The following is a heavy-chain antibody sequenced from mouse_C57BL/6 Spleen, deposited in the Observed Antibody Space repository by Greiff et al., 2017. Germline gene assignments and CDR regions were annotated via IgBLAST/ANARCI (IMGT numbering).Heavy chain of an antibody. D-gene: IGHD1-1*01. CDR2: IFPGDGDT. CDR3: APITTVGGYYAMDY. Sequence: VMLVESGPELVKPGASGRISGKLSGYAFSTSWLNWGKRRPGKGLGWIGRIFPGDGDTNYNGKFKGKAKRTADKSSSTAYMQLSSLTSEDSAVYFCAPITTVGGYYAMDYWGQGTSVTVSS. J-gene: IGHJ4*01. CDR1: GYAFSTSW. V-gene: IGHV1-82*01.